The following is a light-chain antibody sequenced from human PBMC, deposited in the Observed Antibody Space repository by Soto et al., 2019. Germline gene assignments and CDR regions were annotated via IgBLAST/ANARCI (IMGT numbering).Light chain of an antibody. CDR3: QQYNSYSGT. Sequence: DIQMTQSPSTLSASVGDRVTITCRASQSISSWLAWYQQKPGKAPKLLIYDASSLESGVPSRFSGSVSGTEFTLTISSLQPDDFATYYCQQYNSYSGTFGPGTKVDIK. J-gene: IGKJ1*01. CDR1: QSISSW. V-gene: IGKV1-5*01. CDR2: DAS.